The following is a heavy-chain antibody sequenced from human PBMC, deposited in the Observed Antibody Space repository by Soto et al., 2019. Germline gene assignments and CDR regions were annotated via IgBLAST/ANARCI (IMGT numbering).Heavy chain of an antibody. CDR1: GYTFTSYG. Sequence: QVQLVQSGAEVRKPGASVMVSCKASGYTFTSYGIHWVRQAPGQRLEWMGWINAGNGDTKYSQKFQDRVTITRDTSASTAYMDLSSLRSDDTAIYYCARSPLSRYSADFWWGLGTLVTVSS. J-gene: IGHJ4*02. CDR3: ARSPLSRYSADFW. CDR2: INAGNGDT. D-gene: IGHD3-16*02. V-gene: IGHV1-3*01.